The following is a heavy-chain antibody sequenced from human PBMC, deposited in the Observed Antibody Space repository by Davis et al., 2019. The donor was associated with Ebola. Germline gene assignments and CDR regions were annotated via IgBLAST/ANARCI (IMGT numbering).Heavy chain of an antibody. V-gene: IGHV1-18*04. CDR2: INPHNGNT. CDR3: ARAQFPTTSDH. Sequence: ASVKVSCKASGYTFTAYYIHWVRQAPGQGLEWMGWINPHNGNTNYAQNVQGRVTMTTDTSTSTAYMEVGILRSDETAVYYCARAQFPTTSDHWGQGTLVTVSS. J-gene: IGHJ4*02. D-gene: IGHD1-1*01. CDR1: GYTFTAYY.